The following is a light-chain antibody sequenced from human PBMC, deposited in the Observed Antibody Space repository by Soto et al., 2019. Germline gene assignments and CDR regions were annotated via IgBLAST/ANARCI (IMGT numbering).Light chain of an antibody. CDR3: QQYNNYPWT. J-gene: IGKJ1*01. Sequence: DIQMTQSPSTLSASVGDRVTITCRASQSISSWLAWYQQKPGKAPKLLIYKASSFESGVPSRFSGRGSGTEFTLTISSLQPDDFATYYCQQYNNYPWTFGQGTKVEIK. CDR1: QSISSW. V-gene: IGKV1-5*03. CDR2: KAS.